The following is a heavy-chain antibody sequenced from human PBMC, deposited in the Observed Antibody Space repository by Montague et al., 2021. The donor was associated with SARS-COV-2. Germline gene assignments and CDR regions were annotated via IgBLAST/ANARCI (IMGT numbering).Heavy chain of an antibody. CDR1: SGPFSGYY. D-gene: IGHD2-15*01. CDR2: INHIGYT. Sequence: SETLSLTCSVYSGPFSGYYWTWLRQPPGKGLEWIGEINHIGYTTYNPSLTSRVTISVGTSDNQFSLKLTSVTAADTAVYYCARGVAPSNHFDYWGQGTLVTVSS. V-gene: IGHV4-34*01. J-gene: IGHJ4*02. CDR3: ARGVAPSNHFDY.